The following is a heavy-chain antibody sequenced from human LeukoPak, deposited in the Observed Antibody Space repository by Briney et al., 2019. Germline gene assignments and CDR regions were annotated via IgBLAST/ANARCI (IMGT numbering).Heavy chain of an antibody. CDR3: AREHLLWFGELSPYYFDY. V-gene: IGHV3-23*01. CDR1: GFTFSSYA. D-gene: IGHD3-10*01. CDR2: ISGSGGST. Sequence: GGSLRLSCAASGFTFSSYAMSWVRQAPGKGLEWVSAISGSGGSTYYADSVKGRFTISRDNSKNTLYLQMNSLRAEDTAVYYCAREHLLWFGELSPYYFDYWGQGTLVTVSS. J-gene: IGHJ4*02.